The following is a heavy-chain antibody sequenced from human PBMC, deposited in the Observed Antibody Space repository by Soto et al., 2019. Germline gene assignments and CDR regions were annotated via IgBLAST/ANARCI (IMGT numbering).Heavy chain of an antibody. V-gene: IGHV4-4*07. CDR3: ARDMQRYCSGGSCYVFDY. CDR1: GGSISSYY. D-gene: IGHD2-15*01. J-gene: IGHJ4*02. Sequence: SETLSLTCTVSGGSISSYYWSWIRQPAGKGLEWIGRIYTSGSTNYNPSLKSRVTMSVDTSKNQFSLKLSSVTAADTAVYYCARDMQRYCSGGSCYVFDYWGQGTLVTVSS. CDR2: IYTSGST.